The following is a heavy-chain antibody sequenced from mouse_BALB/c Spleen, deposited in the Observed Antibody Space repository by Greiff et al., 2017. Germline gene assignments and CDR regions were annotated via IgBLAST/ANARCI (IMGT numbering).Heavy chain of an antibody. J-gene: IGHJ2*01. CDR2: ISYSGST. CDR1: GYSITSDYA. CDR3: ARMHYSYYFDY. D-gene: IGHD1-2*01. Sequence: EVQLQHSGPGLVKPSQSLSLTCTVTGYSITSDYAWNWIRQFPGNKLEWMGYISYSGSTCYNPSLKSRISITRDTSKNQFFLQLNSVTTEDTATYYCARMHYSYYFDYWGQGTTLTVSS. V-gene: IGHV3-2*02.